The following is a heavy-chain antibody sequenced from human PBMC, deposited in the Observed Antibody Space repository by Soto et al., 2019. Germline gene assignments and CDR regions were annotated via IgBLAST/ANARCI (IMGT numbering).Heavy chain of an antibody. J-gene: IGHJ6*01. Sequence: GESLKISCKGSGYSFTSYWIGWVRQMPGKGLEWMGIIYPGDSDTRYSPSFQGQVTISADKSISTAYLQWSSLKASDTAMYYCARAGYCSSTSCSHYYYYGMEVWGQGTTVTVSS. CDR2: IYPGDSDT. D-gene: IGHD2-2*01. CDR1: GYSFTSYW. CDR3: ARAGYCSSTSCSHYYYYGMEV. V-gene: IGHV5-51*01.